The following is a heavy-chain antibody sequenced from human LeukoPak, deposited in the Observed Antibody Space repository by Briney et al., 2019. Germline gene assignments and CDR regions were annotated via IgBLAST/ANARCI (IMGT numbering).Heavy chain of an antibody. D-gene: IGHD3-22*01. CDR3: ASARYYYDGSGFFDY. J-gene: IGHJ4*02. Sequence: GGSLRLSCAASGFTFSSYAISWVRQAPGQGLEWMGGIIPIFGTANYAQKFQGRVTITADESTSTAYMELSSLRSEDTAVYYCASARYYYDGSGFFDYWGQGTLVTVSS. CDR2: IIPIFGTA. CDR1: GFTFSSYA. V-gene: IGHV1-69*01.